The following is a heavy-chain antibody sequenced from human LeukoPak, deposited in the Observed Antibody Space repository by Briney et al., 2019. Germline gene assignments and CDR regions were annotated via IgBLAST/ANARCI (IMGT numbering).Heavy chain of an antibody. Sequence: SETLSLTCAVYGGSFSGHYWSWLRQSPGKGLEWIGETDQGGSTNYNPSLKSRVTISVDTSKKQFSLKLSSVTAADTAVYYCARQVDVGCTKTTCYGHGALDIWGQGTVVTVSS. J-gene: IGHJ3*02. CDR2: TDQGGST. D-gene: IGHD2-2*01. CDR1: GGSFSGHY. V-gene: IGHV4-34*01. CDR3: ARQVDVGCTKTTCYGHGALDI.